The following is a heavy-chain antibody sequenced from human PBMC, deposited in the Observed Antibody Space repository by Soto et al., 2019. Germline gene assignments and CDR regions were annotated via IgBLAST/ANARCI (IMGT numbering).Heavy chain of an antibody. V-gene: IGHV4-59*01. CDR1: GGSISSYY. CDR2: IYYSGST. Sequence: QVQLQASGPGLVKPSETLSLTCTVSGGSISSYYWSWIRQPPGKGLEWIGYIYYSGSTNYNPSLKSRVTISVDTSKNHFSLKLSSGTAADMAVYYCAQGGVRMDVWGQGTTVTVSS. D-gene: IGHD3-16*01. J-gene: IGHJ6*02. CDR3: AQGGVRMDV.